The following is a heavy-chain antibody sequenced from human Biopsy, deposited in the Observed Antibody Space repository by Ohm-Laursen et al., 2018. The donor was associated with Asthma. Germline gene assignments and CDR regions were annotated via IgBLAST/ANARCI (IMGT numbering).Heavy chain of an antibody. Sequence: GTLSLTCTVSGGSITSSSYYWGWIRQPPGKGMEWIGSMYHSGSPYYHPSLKSRATISVDTSKNQLSLKMSSVTAADTAVYFCVRHQYSSSWSTFDYWGQGALSPSRQ. CDR3: VRHQYSSSWSTFDY. CDR2: MYHSGSP. V-gene: IGHV4-39*01. CDR1: GGSITSSSYY. D-gene: IGHD3-22*01. J-gene: IGHJ4*02.